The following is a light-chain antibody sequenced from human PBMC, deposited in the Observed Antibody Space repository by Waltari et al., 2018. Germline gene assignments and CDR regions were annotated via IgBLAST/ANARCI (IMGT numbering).Light chain of an antibody. J-gene: IGLJ2*01. CDR2: EVT. CDR1: SSDVAPYDL. CDR3: SSYAGHNTWI. Sequence: QSALTQPASVSGSPGQSITISCTGTSSDVAPYDLFSWFQQHPGKAPKLIIYEVTKRPSWISDRFSGFKSGNTASLTISGLRAEDDTDYYCSSYAGHNTWIFGGGTKLTVL. V-gene: IGLV2-23*02.